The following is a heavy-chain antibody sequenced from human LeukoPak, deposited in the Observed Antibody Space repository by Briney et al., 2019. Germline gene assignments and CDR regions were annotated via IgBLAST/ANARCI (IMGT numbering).Heavy chain of an antibody. CDR1: GYTFTRYY. CDR2: ISPSGVST. J-gene: IGHJ4*02. D-gene: IGHD6-6*01. Sequence: ASVKVSCKASGYTFTRYYMHWVRQAPGQGLEWMGIISPSGVSTSYAQKFQGRVTMTRDTSTSTVYMELSSLTSEDTAVYYCASASNIAASSDSWGQGILVTVSS. V-gene: IGHV1-46*01. CDR3: ASASNIAASSDS.